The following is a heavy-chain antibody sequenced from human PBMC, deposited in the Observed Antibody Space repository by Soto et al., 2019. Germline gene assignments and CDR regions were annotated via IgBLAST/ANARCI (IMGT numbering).Heavy chain of an antibody. CDR2: ISAYNGNT. D-gene: IGHD6-13*01. J-gene: IGHJ4*02. Sequence: GASVKGSCTASGYTFTSYGISWVRQAPGQGLEWMGWISAYNGNTNYAQKLQGRVTMTTDTSTSTAYMELRSLRSDDTAVYYCARDEINSSSWQGSGYFDYWGQGTLVTVSS. CDR3: ARDEINSSSWQGSGYFDY. V-gene: IGHV1-18*01. CDR1: GYTFTSYG.